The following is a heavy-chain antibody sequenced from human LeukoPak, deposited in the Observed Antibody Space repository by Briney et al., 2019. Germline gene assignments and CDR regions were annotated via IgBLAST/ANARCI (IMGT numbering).Heavy chain of an antibody. CDR3: AKDKEWLLEGFDY. V-gene: IGHV3-23*01. J-gene: IGHJ4*02. CDR1: GFTFSNYA. D-gene: IGHD3-3*01. Sequence: GGSLRLSCAASGFTFSNYAMSWVRQAPGKGLEWVSAIRGSGGTTYYADSVKGRFTVSRDSSKSTLYLQMKSLRAEDTAVYYCAKDKEWLLEGFDYWGQGTLVTVSS. CDR2: IRGSGGTT.